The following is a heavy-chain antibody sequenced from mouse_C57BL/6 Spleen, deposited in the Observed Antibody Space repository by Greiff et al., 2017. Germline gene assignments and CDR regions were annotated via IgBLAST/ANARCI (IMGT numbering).Heavy chain of an antibody. Sequence: VQVVESGPELVKPGASVKLSCKASGYTFTSYDINWVKQRPGQGLEWIGWIYPRDGSTKYNEKFKGKATLTVDTSSSTAYMELHSLTSEDSAVYFCARSGGLREDYYAMDYWGQGTSVTVSS. CDR1: GYTFTSYD. D-gene: IGHD2-4*01. CDR3: ARSGGLREDYYAMDY. CDR2: IYPRDGST. J-gene: IGHJ4*01. V-gene: IGHV1-85*01.